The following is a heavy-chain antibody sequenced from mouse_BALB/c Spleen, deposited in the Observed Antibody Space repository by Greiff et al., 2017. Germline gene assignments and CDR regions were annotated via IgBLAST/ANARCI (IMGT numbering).Heavy chain of an antibody. CDR1: GFTFSSFG. CDR2: ISSGSSTI. D-gene: IGHD2-3*01. CDR3: ARWGGTLDGYYFMDY. J-gene: IGHJ4*01. V-gene: IGHV5-17*02. Sequence: EVQVVESGGGLVQPGGSRKLSCAASGFTFSSFGMHWVRQAPEKGLEWVAYISSGSSTIYYADTVKGRFTISRDNPKNTLFLQMTSLRSEDTAMYYCARWGGTLDGYYFMDYWGQGTSVTVSS.